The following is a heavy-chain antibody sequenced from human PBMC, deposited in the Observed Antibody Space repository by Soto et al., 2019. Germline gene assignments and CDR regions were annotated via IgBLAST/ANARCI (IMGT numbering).Heavy chain of an antibody. Sequence: PSETLSLTCTVSGGSVSSGSYYWSWIRQPPGKGLEWIGYIYYSGSTNYNPSLKSRVTISVDTSKNQFSLKLSSVTAADTAVYYCARESKSTPFGGVTARSWFDTWGQGPMVTVSP. CDR3: ARESKSTPFGGVTARSWFDT. J-gene: IGHJ5*02. D-gene: IGHD3-16*01. V-gene: IGHV4-61*01. CDR1: GGSVSSGSYY. CDR2: IYYSGST.